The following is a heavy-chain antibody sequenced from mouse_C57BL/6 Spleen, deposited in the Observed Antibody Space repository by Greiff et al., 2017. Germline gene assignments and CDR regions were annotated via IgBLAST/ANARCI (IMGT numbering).Heavy chain of an antibody. CDR2: ISGGGGNT. Sequence: EVKLMESGGGLVKPGGSLKLSCAASGFTFSSYTMSWVRQTPEKRLEWVATISGGGGNTYYPDSVKGRFTISRDNAKNTLYLQMSSLRSEDTALYYCARNYGSSYNYAMDYWGQGTSVTVSS. J-gene: IGHJ4*01. CDR1: GFTFSSYT. D-gene: IGHD1-1*01. V-gene: IGHV5-9*01. CDR3: ARNYGSSYNYAMDY.